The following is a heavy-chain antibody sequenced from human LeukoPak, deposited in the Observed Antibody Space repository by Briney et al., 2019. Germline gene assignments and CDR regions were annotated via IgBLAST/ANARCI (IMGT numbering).Heavy chain of an antibody. CDR1: GFTFRSYG. J-gene: IGHJ6*02. D-gene: IGHD2-2*01. Sequence: PGGSLRLSCAASGFTFRSYGMHWVRQAPGKGLEWVAVIWYDGSNKYYADSVKGRFTISRDNSKNTLYLQMNSLRAEDTAVYYCAREEIVPAAMGAVYHYYGMDVWGQGTTVTVSS. CDR3: AREEIVPAAMGAVYHYYGMDV. V-gene: IGHV3-33*01. CDR2: IWYDGSNK.